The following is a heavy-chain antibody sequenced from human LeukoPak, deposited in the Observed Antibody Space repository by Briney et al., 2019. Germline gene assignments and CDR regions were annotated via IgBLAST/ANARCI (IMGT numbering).Heavy chain of an antibody. V-gene: IGHV3-21*06. CDR2: ISSSSSYM. CDR1: GFTFSSYT. CDR3: ARDRDVPAIGMDV. Sequence: GGSLRLSCAASGFTFSSYTMNWVRQAPGKGLEWVSSISSSSSYMYYADSVKGRFTISRDNAKNSLYLQMNSLRAEDTAVYYCARDRDVPAIGMDVWGQGTTVTLSS. J-gene: IGHJ6*02.